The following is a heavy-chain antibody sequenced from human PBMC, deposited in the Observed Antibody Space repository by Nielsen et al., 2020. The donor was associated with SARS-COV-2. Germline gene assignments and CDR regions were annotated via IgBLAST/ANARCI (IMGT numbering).Heavy chain of an antibody. CDR2: ISAYNGNT. CDR1: GYTFNTYG. V-gene: IGHV1-18*01. CDR3: ASGYSGWAYDAFDI. J-gene: IGHJ3*02. D-gene: IGHD6-19*01. Sequence: ASVKVSCKASGYTFNTYGFTWVRQAPGQGLEWMGWISAYNGNTNYAQKFQGRVTMTRNTSISTAYMELSSLRSEDTAVYYCASGYSGWAYDAFDIWGQGTMVTVSS.